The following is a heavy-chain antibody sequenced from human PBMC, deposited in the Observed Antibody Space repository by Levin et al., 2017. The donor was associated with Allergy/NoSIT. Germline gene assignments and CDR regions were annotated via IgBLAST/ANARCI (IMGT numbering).Heavy chain of an antibody. CDR2: ISGTGSPT. Sequence: GESLKISCKGSGFAFGVYAMSWVRQAPGKGLEWVSSISGTGSPTYYADSVKGRFTISRDDSKNTVYLEMNSLRPEDTAMYFCGERGVAAPGYWGQGTLVTVSS. CDR1: GFAFGVYA. D-gene: IGHD6-19*01. V-gene: IGHV3-23*01. CDR3: GERGVAAPGY. J-gene: IGHJ4*02.